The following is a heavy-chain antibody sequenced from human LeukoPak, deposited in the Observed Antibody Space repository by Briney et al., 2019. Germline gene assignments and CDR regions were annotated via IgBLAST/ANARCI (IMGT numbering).Heavy chain of an antibody. CDR3: ARLTGRWNDVKKSYYYYYMDV. CDR2: IYTSGST. D-gene: IGHD1-1*01. V-gene: IGHV4-4*07. Sequence: SETLSLTCTVSGGSISSYYWSWIRQPAGKGLEWIGRIYTSGSTNYNPSLRSRVTISVDTSKNQFSLKLSSVTAADTAVYYCARLTGRWNDVKKSYYYYYMDVWGKGTTVTVSS. J-gene: IGHJ6*03. CDR1: GGSISSYY.